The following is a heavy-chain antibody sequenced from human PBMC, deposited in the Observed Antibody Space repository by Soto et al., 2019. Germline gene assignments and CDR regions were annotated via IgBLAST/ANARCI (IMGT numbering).Heavy chain of an antibody. CDR3: ARDYCHDCSGGSCYLFF. V-gene: IGHV1-69*01. J-gene: IGHJ4*02. D-gene: IGHD2-15*01. CDR2: IIPMFGTA. Sequence: QVQLVQSGAEVKKPGSSVRVSCKASGGTFSSYALNWVRQAPGQGLEWMGGIIPMFGTARYAQKFQGRVTITADESTSTVHMELSSLRSEDTAVYYCARDYCHDCSGGSCYLFFWGQGTLVTVSS. CDR1: GGTFSSYA.